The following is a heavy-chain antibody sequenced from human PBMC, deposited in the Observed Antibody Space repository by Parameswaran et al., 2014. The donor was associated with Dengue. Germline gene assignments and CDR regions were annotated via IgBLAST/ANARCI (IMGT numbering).Heavy chain of an antibody. D-gene: IGHD3-10*01. CDR2: INHSGST. V-gene: IGHV4-34*01. CDR3: ASADQPRPNYYGSGSYPDPSDAFDI. J-gene: IGHJ3*02. Sequence: RWIRQPPGKGLEWIGEINHSGSTNYNPSLKSRVTISVDTSKNQFSLKLSSVTAADTAVYYCASADQPRPNYYGSGSYPDPSDAFDIWGQGTMVTVSS.